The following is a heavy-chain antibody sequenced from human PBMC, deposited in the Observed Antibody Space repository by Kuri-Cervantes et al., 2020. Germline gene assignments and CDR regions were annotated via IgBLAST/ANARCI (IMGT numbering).Heavy chain of an antibody. V-gene: IGHV3-53*01. D-gene: IGHD1-26*01. J-gene: IGHJ4*02. CDR2: LYSGGTT. CDR1: GFTFSSYA. CDR3: ARDAGVGARYYDY. Sequence: GGSLRLSCAASGFTFSSYAMHWVRQAPGKGLEWVTVLYSGGTTYYADSVKGRFTISRDNSKNTLYLQLSSLRAEDTAVYYCARDAGVGARYYDYWGQGTLVTVSS.